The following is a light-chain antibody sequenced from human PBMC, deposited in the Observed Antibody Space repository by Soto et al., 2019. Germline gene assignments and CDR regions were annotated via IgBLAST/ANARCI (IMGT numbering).Light chain of an antibody. Sequence: QSVLTQPASVSGSPGQSITISCTGTSSDVGGYNYVSWYQQHPGKAPKLMIYDVSNRPSGVSNRFSSSKSGNTASLTISGLQAEDEADYYCGSYTSSSTVVFGGGTKVTVL. CDR3: GSYTSSSTVV. CDR1: SSDVGGYNY. V-gene: IGLV2-14*01. CDR2: DVS. J-gene: IGLJ2*01.